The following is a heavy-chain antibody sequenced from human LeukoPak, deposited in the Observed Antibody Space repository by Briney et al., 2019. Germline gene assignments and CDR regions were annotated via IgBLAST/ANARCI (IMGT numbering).Heavy chain of an antibody. CDR3: ARVQYYYDTSGYYDAFDI. D-gene: IGHD3-22*01. CDR1: GFTFSTYW. J-gene: IGHJ3*02. V-gene: IGHV3-74*01. Sequence: GGSLRLSCAASGFTFSTYWMHWVRQAPGKGLVWVSRISSDGSSTAYADSVKGRFTISRDNAKNTLYLQMNSLRADDTAVYYCARVQYYYDTSGYYDAFDIWGQGTMVTVSS. CDR2: ISSDGSST.